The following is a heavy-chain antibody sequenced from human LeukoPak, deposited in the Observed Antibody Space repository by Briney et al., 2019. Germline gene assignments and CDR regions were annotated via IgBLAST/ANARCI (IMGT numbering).Heavy chain of an antibody. V-gene: IGHV1-46*01. J-gene: IGHJ4*02. Sequence: ASVKVSCKASGYTFTSYYIHWVRQASGQGLEWMGIINPSGGSTSYAQKFQGRVTMTRDTSTSTVYMELSSLRSEDTAVYYCARTYSSSDEFDYWGQGTLVTVSS. CDR3: ARTYSSSDEFDY. D-gene: IGHD6-13*01. CDR1: GYTFTSYY. CDR2: INPSGGST.